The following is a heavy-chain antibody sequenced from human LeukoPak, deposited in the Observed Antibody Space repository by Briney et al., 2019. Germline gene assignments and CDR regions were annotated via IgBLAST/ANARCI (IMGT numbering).Heavy chain of an antibody. Sequence: GGSLRLSCAASGFTFSSYSMNWVRQAPGKGLEWVSYISSSSSAIFYADSVKGRFTISRDNSKNTLYLQMNSLRAEDTAVYYCAKGRDYGFDYWGQGTLVTVSS. V-gene: IGHV3-48*01. J-gene: IGHJ4*02. D-gene: IGHD4/OR15-4a*01. CDR1: GFTFSSYS. CDR3: AKGRDYGFDY. CDR2: ISSSSSAI.